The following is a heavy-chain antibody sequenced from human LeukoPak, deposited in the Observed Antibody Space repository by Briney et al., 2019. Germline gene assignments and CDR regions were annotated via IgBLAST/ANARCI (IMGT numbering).Heavy chain of an antibody. V-gene: IGHV3-21*01. J-gene: IGHJ4*02. CDR3: ARETGSAVGSTDFDY. CDR1: GFTFSTYS. CDR2: ISSSSSYM. Sequence: GGSLRLSCAASGFTFSTYSMNWVRQAPGKGLEWVSSISSSSSYMYYADSVKGRFTISRDNAKNSLYLQMNSLRAEDTAVFYCARETGSAVGSTDFDYWGQGALVTVSS. D-gene: IGHD5/OR15-5a*01.